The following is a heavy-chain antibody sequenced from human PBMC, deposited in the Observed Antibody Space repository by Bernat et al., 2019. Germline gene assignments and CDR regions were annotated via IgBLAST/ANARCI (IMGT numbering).Heavy chain of an antibody. CDR1: GGSISSGGYY. CDR3: ARIIAAAGNWFDP. Sequence: QVQLQESGPGLVKPSQTLSLTCTVSGGSISSGGYYWSWIRQHPGKGLERIGYIYYSGSTYYNPSLKSRVTISVDTSKNQFSLKLSSVTAADTAVYYCARIIAAAGNWFDPWGQGTLVTVSS. CDR2: IYYSGST. D-gene: IGHD6-13*01. J-gene: IGHJ5*02. V-gene: IGHV4-31*03.